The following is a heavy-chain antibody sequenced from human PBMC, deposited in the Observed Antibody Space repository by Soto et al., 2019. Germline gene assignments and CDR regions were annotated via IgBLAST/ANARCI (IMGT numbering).Heavy chain of an antibody. CDR1: GFTFSGSA. D-gene: IGHD3-9*01. CDR3: TYDILTGRGYYYYGMDV. CDR2: IRSKANSYAT. J-gene: IGHJ6*02. Sequence: EVQLVESGGGLVQPGGSLKLSCAASGFTFSGSAMHWVRQASGKGLEWVGRIRSKANSYATAYAASVKGRFTISRDDSKHTAYLQMNSLKPEDTAVYYCTYDILTGRGYYYYGMDVWGQGTTVTVSS. V-gene: IGHV3-73*02.